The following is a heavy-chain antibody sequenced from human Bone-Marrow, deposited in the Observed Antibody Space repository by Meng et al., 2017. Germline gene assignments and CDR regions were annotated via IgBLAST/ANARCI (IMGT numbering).Heavy chain of an antibody. CDR2: IYPGDSDT. CDR3: ARSGLLWFGELFPSGVDP. V-gene: IGHV5-51*01. Sequence: GGSLRLSCKGSGYSFTSYWIGWVRQMPGKGLEWMGIIYPGDSDTRYSPSFQGQVTISADKSISTAYLQWSSLKASDTAMYYCARSGLLWFGELFPSGVDPWGQGTLVTVS. J-gene: IGHJ5*02. CDR1: GYSFTSYW. D-gene: IGHD3-10*01.